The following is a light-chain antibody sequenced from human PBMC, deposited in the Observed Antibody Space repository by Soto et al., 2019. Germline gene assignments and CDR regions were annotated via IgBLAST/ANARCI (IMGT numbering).Light chain of an antibody. J-gene: IGLJ2*01. CDR1: SSNIGAGYD. Sequence: QSALTQPPSVSGAPGQRVTISCTGTSSNIGAGYDVHWYQHLPGTAPTLLMYANNNRPSGVPDRFSGSKSGTSASLAITGLQAEDEADYYCQSYDSGLGGSVFGGGTKVTVL. CDR2: ANN. V-gene: IGLV1-40*01. CDR3: QSYDSGLGGSV.